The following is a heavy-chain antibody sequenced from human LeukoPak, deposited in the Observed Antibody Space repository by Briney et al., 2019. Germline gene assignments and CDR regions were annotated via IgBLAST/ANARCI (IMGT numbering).Heavy chain of an antibody. CDR2: IYSGGST. D-gene: IGHD3-22*01. J-gene: IGHJ4*02. Sequence: GGSLRLSCAASGFTVSSNYMSWVRQAPGKGLEWVSVIYSGGSTYYADSVKGRFTISRDNSKNTLYLQMNSLRAEDTAVYYCAKLGSSYSKYYFDYWGQGTLVTVSS. CDR3: AKLGSSYSKYYFDY. V-gene: IGHV3-66*04. CDR1: GFTVSSNY.